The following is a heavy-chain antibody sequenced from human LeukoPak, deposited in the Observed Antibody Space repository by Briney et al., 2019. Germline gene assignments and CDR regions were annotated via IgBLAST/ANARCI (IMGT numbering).Heavy chain of an antibody. Sequence: PSETLSLTCTVSGGSISSSSYYWGWLRQPPGKGLEWIGSIYYSGSTYYNPSLKSRVTISVDTSKNQFSLKLSSVTAADTAVYYCASDIAAVNDYWGQGTLVTVSS. V-gene: IGHV4-39*01. J-gene: IGHJ4*02. CDR1: GGSISSSSYY. CDR3: ASDIAAVNDY. CDR2: IYYSGST. D-gene: IGHD6-13*01.